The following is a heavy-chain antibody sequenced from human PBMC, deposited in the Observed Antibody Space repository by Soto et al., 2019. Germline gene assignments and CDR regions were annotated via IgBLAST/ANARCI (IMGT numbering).Heavy chain of an antibody. Sequence: QVQLQQWGARLLKPSETLSLTCAVYGGSFSGYYWSWIRQPPGKGLEWIGEINHSGITNYNPCLKSRVTISVDTSKNQFSLKLSSVTAADTAVYYCAREVDDYYYGMDVWGQGTTVTVSS. V-gene: IGHV4-34*01. CDR2: INHSGIT. CDR3: AREVDDYYYGMDV. CDR1: GGSFSGYY. J-gene: IGHJ6*02. D-gene: IGHD2-2*01.